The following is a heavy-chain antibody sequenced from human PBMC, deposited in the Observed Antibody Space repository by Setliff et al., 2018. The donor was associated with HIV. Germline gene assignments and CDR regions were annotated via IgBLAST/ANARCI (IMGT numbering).Heavy chain of an antibody. CDR1: GGSFNDFY. V-gene: IGHV4-34*01. J-gene: IGHJ4*02. CDR2: VSHAGST. CDR3: ARTRALNSSNWNPFDY. D-gene: IGHD1-1*01. Sequence: SETLSLTCAVYGGSFNDFYWTWIRQPPGKGLQWIGDVSHAGSTTYNPSLKSRVTISIDTSKNQFSLKLTSVTVADSALYFCARTRALNSSNWNPFDYWGQGTLVTVSS.